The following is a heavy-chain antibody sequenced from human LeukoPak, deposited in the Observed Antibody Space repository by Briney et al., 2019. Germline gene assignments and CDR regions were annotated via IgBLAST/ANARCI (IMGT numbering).Heavy chain of an antibody. D-gene: IGHD6-6*01. Sequence: SETLSLTCTVSGGSISSSSYYWGWIRQPPGKGLEWIGSIYYSGSTYYNPSLKSRVTISVDTSKNQFSLKLNSVTAADTAVYYCARSNSSSPTFDYWGQGTLVTVSS. V-gene: IGHV4-39*07. CDR1: GGSISSSSYY. CDR3: ARSNSSSPTFDY. J-gene: IGHJ4*02. CDR2: IYYSGST.